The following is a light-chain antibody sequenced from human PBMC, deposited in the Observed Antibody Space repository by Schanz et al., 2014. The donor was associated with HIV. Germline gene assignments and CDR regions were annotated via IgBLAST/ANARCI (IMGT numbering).Light chain of an antibody. J-gene: IGKJ1*01. CDR1: QSVSSSY. Sequence: EIVMTQSPATLSVSPGERATLSCRASQSVSSSYLAWYQQKPGQAPRLLIYDASKRATGIPARFSGSGSGTDFTLTISRLEPEDFAVYYCQQYGSSPRTFGQGTKVEIK. V-gene: IGKV3-20*01. CDR3: QQYGSSPRT. CDR2: DAS.